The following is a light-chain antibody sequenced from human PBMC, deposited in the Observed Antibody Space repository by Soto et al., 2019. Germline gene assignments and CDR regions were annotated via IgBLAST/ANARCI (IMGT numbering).Light chain of an antibody. CDR3: QQYNNWPPLT. Sequence: EIVMTQSPATLSVSPGERAILSCRASKSVSNNLAWYQQKPGQAPRLLIYGASTRAPGIPDRFSGSGSGTEFTLSISSLQSEDCAIYYCQQYNNWPPLTFGGGTKVEIK. CDR2: GAS. J-gene: IGKJ4*01. CDR1: KSVSNN. V-gene: IGKV3-15*01.